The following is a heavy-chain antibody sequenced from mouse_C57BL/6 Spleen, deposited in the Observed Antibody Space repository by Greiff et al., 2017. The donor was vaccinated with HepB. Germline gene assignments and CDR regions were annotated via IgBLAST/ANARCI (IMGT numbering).Heavy chain of an antibody. J-gene: IGHJ1*03. CDR1: GYAFSSSW. Sequence: VQLKESGPELVKPGASVKISCKASGYAFSSSWMNWVKQRPGKGLEWIGRIYPGDGDTNYNGKFKGKATLTADKSSSTAYMQLSSLTSEDSAVYFCARDGSTRITTYFDVWGTGTTVTVSS. D-gene: IGHD2-4*01. CDR3: ARDGSTRITTYFDV. CDR2: IYPGDGDT. V-gene: IGHV1-82*01.